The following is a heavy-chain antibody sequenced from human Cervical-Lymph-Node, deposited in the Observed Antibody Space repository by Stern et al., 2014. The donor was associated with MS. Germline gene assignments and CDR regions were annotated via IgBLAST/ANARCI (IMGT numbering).Heavy chain of an antibody. CDR3: ARGRYSSGWYCEDP. V-gene: IGHV1-69*01. D-gene: IGHD6-19*01. CDR1: GGTFSSYG. J-gene: IGHJ5*02. CDR2: IIRIFGTA. Sequence: DQLVESRAEVKKPWSSVKVSCNASGGTFSSYGISWVRQAPGQGLEWLGGIIRIFGTANYAQKFQGRVTITADESTSTAYMELSSLRSEDTAVYYCARGRYSSGWYCEDPWGQGTLVTVSS.